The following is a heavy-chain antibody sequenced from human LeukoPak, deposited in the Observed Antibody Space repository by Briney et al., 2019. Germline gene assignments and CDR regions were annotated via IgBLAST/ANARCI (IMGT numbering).Heavy chain of an antibody. CDR3: ARVIYSGWEGELSD. V-gene: IGHV3-21*01. Sequence: GGSLRLSCAASGFTFSSYSMNWVRQAPGKGLEWVSSISSSSSYIYYADSVKGRFTISRDNAKNSLYLQMNSLRAEDTAVYYCARVIYSGWEGELSDWGQGTLVTVSS. J-gene: IGHJ4*02. CDR1: GFTFSSYS. CDR2: ISSSSSYI. D-gene: IGHD6-19*01.